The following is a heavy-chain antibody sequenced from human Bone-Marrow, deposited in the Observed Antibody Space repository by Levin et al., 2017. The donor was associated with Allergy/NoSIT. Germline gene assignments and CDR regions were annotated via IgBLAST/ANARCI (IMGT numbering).Heavy chain of an antibody. CDR1: GFIFNSYS. CDR3: ARDTSSLGGPEYFDL. Sequence: GESLKISCAASGFIFNSYSMNWVRQAPGKGLERVSSISAGSSYIYYADSVKGRFSISRDNGKNSLFLQMESLRVEDTAVYYCARDTSSLGGPEYFDLWGRGTLVSVSS. J-gene: IGHJ2*01. V-gene: IGHV3-21*01. D-gene: IGHD1-14*01. CDR2: ISAGSSYI.